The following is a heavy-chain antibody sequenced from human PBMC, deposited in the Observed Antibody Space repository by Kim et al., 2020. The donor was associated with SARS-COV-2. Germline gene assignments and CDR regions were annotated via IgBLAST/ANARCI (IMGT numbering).Heavy chain of an antibody. CDR1: GGSISSYY. J-gene: IGHJ4*02. Sequence: SETLSLTCTVSGGSISSYYWSWIRQPPGKGLEWIGYIYYSGSTNYNPSLKSRVTISVDTSKNQFSLKLSSVTAADTAVYYCAAAPEVVLPFDYWGQGTLVTVSS. V-gene: IGHV4-59*13. D-gene: IGHD2-15*01. CDR2: IYYSGST. CDR3: AAAPEVVLPFDY.